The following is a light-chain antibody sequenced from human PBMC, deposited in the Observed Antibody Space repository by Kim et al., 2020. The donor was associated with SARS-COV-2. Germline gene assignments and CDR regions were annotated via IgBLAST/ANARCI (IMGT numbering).Light chain of an antibody. CDR1: ALPKQY. V-gene: IGLV3-25*03. CDR3: QSADSDSSEWV. J-gene: IGLJ3*02. Sequence: SYELSPPPSVSLSTGQTARITCSGDALPKQYAYWYQQKAGQAPVLVICKDTERPSGIPERFSGSSSGTTVTLTISGVQAEDEADYYCQSADSDSSEWVFGGGTQLTVL. CDR2: KDT.